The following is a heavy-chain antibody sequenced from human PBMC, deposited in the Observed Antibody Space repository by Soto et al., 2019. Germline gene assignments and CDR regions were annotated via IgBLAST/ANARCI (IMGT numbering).Heavy chain of an antibody. Sequence: GGSLRLSCAASGFTFSGYRMHWVRQAPGKGLVWVSRINSDGSSTDYADSVRGRFTISRDNAKNTLHLQMDSLRAEDTAVYYCARTNYHFDLWGQGTPVTVSS. CDR1: GFTFSGYR. V-gene: IGHV3-74*01. J-gene: IGHJ4*02. CDR3: ARTNYHFDL. CDR2: INSDGSST. D-gene: IGHD3-10*01.